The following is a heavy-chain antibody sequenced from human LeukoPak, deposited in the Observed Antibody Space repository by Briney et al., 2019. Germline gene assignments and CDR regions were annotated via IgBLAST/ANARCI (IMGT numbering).Heavy chain of an antibody. CDR1: GFTFSSYG. V-gene: IGHV3-30*18. J-gene: IGHJ4*02. CDR3: AKAIAAAGYRLVPDN. CDR2: ISYDGSNK. D-gene: IGHD6-13*01. Sequence: PGRSLRLSCAASGFTFSSYGMHWVRQAPGKGLEGVALISYDGSNKYYADSVKGRFTISRDNSKKTLNLQMNSLRAEDTAVYYCAKAIAAAGYRLVPDNWGQGTLVTVSS.